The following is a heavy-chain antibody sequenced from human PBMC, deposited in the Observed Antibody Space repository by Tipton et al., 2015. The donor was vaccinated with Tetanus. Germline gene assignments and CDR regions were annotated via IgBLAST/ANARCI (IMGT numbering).Heavy chain of an antibody. D-gene: IGHD3-22*01. CDR1: GGAFSSSA. J-gene: IGHJ6*02. Sequence: QLVQSGAEVKKPGSSVKVSCKASGGAFSSSAFSWVRQAPGQGLEWMGGVIPIFRTTTYAQKFQGTVTITADKSTSTVCMELSSLRSEDTATYYCARGGYDSDTYSYYYYSMDVWGQGTTVTVSS. CDR2: VIPIFRTT. CDR3: ARGGYDSDTYSYYYYSMDV. V-gene: IGHV1-69*06.